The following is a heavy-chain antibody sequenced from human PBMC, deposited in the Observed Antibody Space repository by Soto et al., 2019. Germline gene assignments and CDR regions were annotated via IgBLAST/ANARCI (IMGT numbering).Heavy chain of an antibody. V-gene: IGHV2-26*01. CDR2: IFWNDER. J-gene: IGHJ4*02. CDR1: GFSLSKARMG. D-gene: IGHD1-26*01. CDR3: ARALREGLPIYYFDS. Sequence: SGPTLVNPTETLTLTCTVPGFSLSKARMGVSWIRQPPGKALEWLAHIFWNDERSYNTSLKSRLTISRDTSKSQVVLTMTNVDPVDTGTYFCARALREGLPIYYFDSWGQGTLVT.